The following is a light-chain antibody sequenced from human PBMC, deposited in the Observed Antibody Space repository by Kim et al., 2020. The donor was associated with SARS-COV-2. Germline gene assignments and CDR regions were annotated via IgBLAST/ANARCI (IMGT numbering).Light chain of an antibody. CDR2: GSS. J-gene: IGLJ1*01. Sequence: QKGPLSCTESSTTTGAGYDVHWYQQLPGTAPKLLIYGSSNRPSGVPDRFSGSKSGTSASLAITGLQAEDEADYYCQSYDSSLSGYVFGTGTKVTVL. CDR1: STTTGAGYD. CDR3: QSYDSSLSGYV. V-gene: IGLV1-40*01.